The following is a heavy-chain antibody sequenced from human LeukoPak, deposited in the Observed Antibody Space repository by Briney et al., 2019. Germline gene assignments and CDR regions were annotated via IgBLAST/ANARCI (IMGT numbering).Heavy chain of an antibody. CDR2: IYSSGST. Sequence: SETLSLTCTVSGDSISSSSYYWGWIRQPPGKGLEWIGSIYSSGSTYYNPSLKSRVTISVDTSKNQFSLILSSVTAADTDVYYCARLPYSSSWYGIYYFDYWGQGTLVTVSS. V-gene: IGHV4-39*01. CDR3: ARLPYSSSWYGIYYFDY. J-gene: IGHJ4*02. CDR1: GDSISSSSYY. D-gene: IGHD6-13*01.